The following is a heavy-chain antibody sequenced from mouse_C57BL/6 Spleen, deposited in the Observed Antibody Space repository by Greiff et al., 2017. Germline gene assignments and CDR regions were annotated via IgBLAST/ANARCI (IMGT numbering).Heavy chain of an antibody. CDR2: IDPSDSYT. V-gene: IGHV1-69*01. J-gene: IGHJ1*03. Sequence: VQLQQSGAELVMPGASVKLSCKASGYTFTSYWMHWVKQRPGQGLEWIGEIDPSDSYTNYNQKFKGKSTLTVDKSSSTAYMQLSSLTSEDSAVYYCARDYGSSYEGYFDVWGTGTTVTVSS. CDR1: GYTFTSYW. CDR3: ARDYGSSYEGYFDV. D-gene: IGHD1-1*01.